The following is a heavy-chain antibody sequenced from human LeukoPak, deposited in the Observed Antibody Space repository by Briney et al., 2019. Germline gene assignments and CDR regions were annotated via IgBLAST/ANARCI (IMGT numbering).Heavy chain of an antibody. J-gene: IGHJ4*02. CDR1: GFTVSSNY. V-gene: IGHV3-66*02. Sequence: GGSLRLSCAASGFTVSSNYMSWVRQAPGKGLEWVSVIYSGGSTYYADSVKGRFIISRDKSKNALYLQMNSLRAEDTAVCYCAILTLGELSSYDYWGQETLVTVSS. CDR3: AILTLGELSSYDY. CDR2: IYSGGST. D-gene: IGHD3-16*02.